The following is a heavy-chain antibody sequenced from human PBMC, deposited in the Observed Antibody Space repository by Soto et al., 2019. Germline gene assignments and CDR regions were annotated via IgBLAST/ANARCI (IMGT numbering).Heavy chain of an antibody. CDR1: GGSFSGYY. D-gene: IGHD3-3*01. CDR3: ARGSLRFLEWTKSRYYYYGMDV. Sequence: SETLSLTCAVYGGSFSGYYWSWIRQPPGKGLEWIGEINHSGSTNYNPSLKSRVTISVDTSKNQFSLKLSSVTAADTAVYYCARGSLRFLEWTKSRYYYYGMDVWGQGTTVTVSS. CDR2: INHSGST. J-gene: IGHJ6*02. V-gene: IGHV4-34*01.